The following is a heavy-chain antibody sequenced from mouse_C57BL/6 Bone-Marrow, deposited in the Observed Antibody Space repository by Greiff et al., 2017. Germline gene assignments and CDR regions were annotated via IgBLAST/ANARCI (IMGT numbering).Heavy chain of an antibody. CDR1: GYTFTNYW. D-gene: IGHD2-1*01. CDR3: ARGNFWYFDV. Sequence: QVQLQQSGAELVRPGPSVKMSCKASGYTFTNYWIGWAKQRPGHGLEWIGDIYPGGGYTNYNEKFKGKATLTADKSSSTAYMQFSSLTSEDSAIYYCARGNFWYFDVWGTGTTVTVSS. V-gene: IGHV1-63*01. J-gene: IGHJ1*03. CDR2: IYPGGGYT.